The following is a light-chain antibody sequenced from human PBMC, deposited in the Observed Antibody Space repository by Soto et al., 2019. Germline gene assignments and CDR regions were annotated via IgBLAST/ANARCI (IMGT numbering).Light chain of an antibody. J-gene: IGKJ4*01. V-gene: IGKV3-15*01. CDR2: FAS. CDR1: QSVSNN. CDR3: QHYNKWPLT. Sequence: EIVMTQSPATLSVSPGEQATLSCRASQSVSNNLAWYQQKPGQAPRLLIYFASTRATGIPARFSGSGSGTEFSLTISSLQSEDFAVYYCQHYNKWPLTFGGGTKVETK.